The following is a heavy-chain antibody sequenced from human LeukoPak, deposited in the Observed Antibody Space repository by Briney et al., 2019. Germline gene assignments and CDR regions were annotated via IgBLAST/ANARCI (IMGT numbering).Heavy chain of an antibody. CDR1: GFTFSSYS. V-gene: IGHV3-21*01. D-gene: IGHD3-3*01. J-gene: IGHJ4*01. CDR2: ISSSSSYI. Sequence: GGSLSLSCAVSGFTFSSYSMNWVRQAPGKGLEWVSSISSSSSYIYYADSVKGRFTISRDNAKNSLYLQMNSLRAEDTAVYYCARGGLEGTYYDSWSGLSYWGDRTPVTFSS. CDR3: ARGGLEGTYYDSWSGLSY.